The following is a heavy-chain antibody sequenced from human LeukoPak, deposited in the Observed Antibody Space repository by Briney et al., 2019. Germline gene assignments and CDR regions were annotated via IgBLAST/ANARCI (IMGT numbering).Heavy chain of an antibody. Sequence: PGGSLRLSCVASGFTFSTDNMNWVRQAPGKGLDWVAFIDAGGSYIQYADSVKGRFIISIDNAQNSLFLEVNSLRVEDTAVYYCARDKGLAIRAYDIWRQGTMVTVSS. D-gene: IGHD3-9*01. CDR1: GFTFSTDN. CDR3: ARDKGLAIRAYDI. V-gene: IGHV3-21*06. CDR2: IDAGGSYI. J-gene: IGHJ3*02.